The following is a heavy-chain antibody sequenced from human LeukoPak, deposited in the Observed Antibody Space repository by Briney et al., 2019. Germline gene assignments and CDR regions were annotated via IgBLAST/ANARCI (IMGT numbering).Heavy chain of an antibody. Sequence: PGGSLRLSCAASGFTFSSYGMHWVRQAPGKGLEGGAVISYDGSNKYYADSVKGRFTISRDNSKNTLYLQMNSLRAEDTAVYYCARARGSYVTWDWFDPWGQGTLVTVSS. D-gene: IGHD5-18*01. J-gene: IGHJ5*02. CDR3: ARARGSYVTWDWFDP. CDR1: GFTFSSYG. CDR2: ISYDGSNK. V-gene: IGHV3-30*03.